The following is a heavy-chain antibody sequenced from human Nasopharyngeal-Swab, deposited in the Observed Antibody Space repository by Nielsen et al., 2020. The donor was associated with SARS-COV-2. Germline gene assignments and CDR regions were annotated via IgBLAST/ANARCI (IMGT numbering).Heavy chain of an antibody. V-gene: IGHV1-18*01. J-gene: IGHJ6*02. CDR1: GYTFSSSYA. Sequence: ASVKVSCKASGYTFSSSYAIGWVRQAPGQGLEWMGWVSASNGNTVYAQNLQGRLTVTTDTSTSTAYMELRSLTSDDTAVYYCARGIVVVPAAMGGFHYYYYGMDVWGQGTTVTVSS. CDR2: VSASNGNT. D-gene: IGHD2-2*01. CDR3: ARGIVVVPAAMGGFHYYYYGMDV.